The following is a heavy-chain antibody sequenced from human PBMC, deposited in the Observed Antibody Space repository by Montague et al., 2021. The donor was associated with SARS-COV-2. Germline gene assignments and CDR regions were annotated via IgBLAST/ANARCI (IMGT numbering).Heavy chain of an antibody. J-gene: IGHJ4*02. CDR1: GGSISSYY. CDR3: ARDLGDY. CDR2: IYYSGST. V-gene: IGHV4-59*13. Sequence: SETLSLTSTVSGGSISSYYWSWIRQPPGEGLEWIGYIYYSGSTNYNPSLKSRVTISVDTSKNQFSLKLSSVTAADTAVYYCARDLGDYWGQGTRVTVSS.